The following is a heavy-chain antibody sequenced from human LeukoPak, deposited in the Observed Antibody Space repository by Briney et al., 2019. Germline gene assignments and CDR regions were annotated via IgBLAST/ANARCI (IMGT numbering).Heavy chain of an antibody. Sequence: GRSLRLSCAASGFTFSSYAMHWVRQAPGKGLEWVAVISYDGSNKYYADSVKGRFTISRDNSKNTLYLQMNSLRAEDTAVYYCVRDYSYGTPFDYWGQGTLVTVSS. CDR1: GFTFSSYA. CDR3: VRDYSYGTPFDY. CDR2: ISYDGSNK. J-gene: IGHJ4*02. D-gene: IGHD5-18*01. V-gene: IGHV3-30-3*01.